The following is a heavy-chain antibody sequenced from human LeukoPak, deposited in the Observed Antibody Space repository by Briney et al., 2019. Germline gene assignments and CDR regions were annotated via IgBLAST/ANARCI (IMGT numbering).Heavy chain of an antibody. J-gene: IGHJ4*02. V-gene: IGHV3-23*01. D-gene: IGHD1-26*01. CDR1: GFTFNNYA. Sequence: PGGSLRLSCAASGFTFNNYAMSWVRQAPGKGLEWVSATSGSGGTTYYADPVKGRFTISRDNSKNTLYLQMSSLRAEDTAIYYCAKGAVKYSGTQGAFDYWGQGTLVTVSS. CDR2: TSGSGGTT. CDR3: AKGAVKYSGTQGAFDY.